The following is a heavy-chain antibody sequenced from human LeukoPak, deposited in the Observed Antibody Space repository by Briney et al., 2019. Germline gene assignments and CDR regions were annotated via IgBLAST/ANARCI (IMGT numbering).Heavy chain of an antibody. CDR1: GYTFSSYG. J-gene: IGHJ4*02. V-gene: IGHV1-18*01. Sequence: GASVKVSCKASGYTFSSYGISWVRQAPGQGLEWMGWISAYNGNTNFAQEFQGRVTMTTDTSTSTASMELRSLRSDDTAVYYRARDQGIYNHRIIDSWGQGTLVTVSS. D-gene: IGHD5-12*01. CDR2: ISAYNGNT. CDR3: ARDQGIYNHRIIDS.